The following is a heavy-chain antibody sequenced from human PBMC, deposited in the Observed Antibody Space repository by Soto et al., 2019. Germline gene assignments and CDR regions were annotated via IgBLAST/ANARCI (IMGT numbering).Heavy chain of an antibody. J-gene: IGHJ4*02. CDR3: VRVTGAERH. Sequence: EVQLVESGGGLTQPGGSLRLSCVVSGFIVSRSHMMWVRQAPGKGLEGVSVIYNHGQINYVDPVKGRFTIARDNSKNTIYLQMNRLEVEDTAVYYCVRVTGAERHWGQGALVTVSS. D-gene: IGHD7-27*01. CDR1: GFIVSRSH. V-gene: IGHV3-53*01. CDR2: IYNHGQI.